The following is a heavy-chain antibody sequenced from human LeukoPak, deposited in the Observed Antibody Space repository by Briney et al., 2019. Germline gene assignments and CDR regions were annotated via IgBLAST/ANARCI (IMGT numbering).Heavy chain of an antibody. CDR3: ARYRDGYNPNFDY. CDR2: IYYSGST. D-gene: IGHD5-24*01. Sequence: SETLSLTCTVSGGSISSYYWSWIRQPPGKGLEWIGYIYYSGSTNYNPSLKSRVTISVDTSKNQFSLKLSSVTAADTAAYYCARYRDGYNPNFDYWGQGTLVTVSS. V-gene: IGHV4-59*01. J-gene: IGHJ4*02. CDR1: GGSISSYY.